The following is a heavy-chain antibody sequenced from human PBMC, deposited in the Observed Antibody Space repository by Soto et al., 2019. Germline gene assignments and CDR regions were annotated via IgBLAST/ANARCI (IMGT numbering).Heavy chain of an antibody. CDR2: IVVGSGNT. J-gene: IGHJ2*01. V-gene: IGHV1-58*01. CDR1: GFTFTSSA. Sequence: GASVKVSCKASGFTFTSSAVQWVRQARGQRLEWIGWIVVGSGNTNYAQKFQERVTITRDMSTSTAYMELSSLRSEDTAVYYCAAGITMVRGVPTPNWYFDXWGRGTLVTV. D-gene: IGHD3-10*01. CDR3: AAGITMVRGVPTPNWYFDX.